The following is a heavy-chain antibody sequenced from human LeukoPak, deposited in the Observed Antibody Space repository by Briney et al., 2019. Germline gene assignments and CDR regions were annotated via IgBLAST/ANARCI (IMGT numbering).Heavy chain of an antibody. Sequence: GGSLRLSCAASGFTFSSYAMSWVRQAPGKGLEWVSAISGSGGSTYYADSVKGRFTISRDNSKNTLLLQMNSLRGEDTAAYYCAKDAVRGSGRINWFDSWGRGTLVTVSS. D-gene: IGHD3-10*01. J-gene: IGHJ5*01. CDR2: ISGSGGST. CDR3: AKDAVRGSGRINWFDS. V-gene: IGHV3-23*01. CDR1: GFTFSSYA.